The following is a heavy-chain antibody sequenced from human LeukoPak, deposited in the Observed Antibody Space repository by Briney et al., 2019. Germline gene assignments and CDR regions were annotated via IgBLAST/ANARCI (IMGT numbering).Heavy chain of an antibody. Sequence: ASVKVSCKASGYTFTSYGISWVRQAPGQGLEWTGWISAYNGNTNYAQKFQGRVTMTTDTSTSTAYMELRSLRSDDTAVYYCARAIYGVAAYSGGLNWFDPWGQGTLVTVSS. J-gene: IGHJ5*02. V-gene: IGHV1-18*01. CDR3: ARAIYGVAAYSGGLNWFDP. CDR1: GYTFTSYG. D-gene: IGHD6-13*01. CDR2: ISAYNGNT.